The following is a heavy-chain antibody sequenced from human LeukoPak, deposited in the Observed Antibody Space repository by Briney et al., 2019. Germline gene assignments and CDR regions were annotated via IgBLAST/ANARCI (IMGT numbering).Heavy chain of an antibody. D-gene: IGHD6-19*01. CDR2: IKEDGSEI. CDR1: GFTVSSNY. CDR3: ARGTSGWPGVDY. V-gene: IGHV3-7*03. J-gene: IGHJ4*02. Sequence: GGSLRLSCAASGFTVSSNYMSWVRQAPGKGPEWVANIKEDGSEIYYVDSVKGRFTISRDNAKNSLYLQMNSLRAEDTAVYYCARGTSGWPGVDYWGQGALVTVSA.